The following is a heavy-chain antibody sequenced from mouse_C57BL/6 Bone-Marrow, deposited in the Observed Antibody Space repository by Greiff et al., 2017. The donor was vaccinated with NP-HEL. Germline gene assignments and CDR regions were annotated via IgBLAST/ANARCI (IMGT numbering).Heavy chain of an antibody. J-gene: IGHJ4*01. Sequence: VQLQQSGPVLVKPGAPVKMSCKASGYTFTDYYMNWVKQSHGKSLEWIGVINPYNGGTSYNQKFKGKATLTVDKSSSTAYMELNSLTSEDSAVYYCARSGNYYGSGVDYWGQGTSVTVSS. CDR3: ARSGNYYGSGVDY. V-gene: IGHV1-19*01. CDR1: GYTFTDYY. CDR2: INPYNGGT. D-gene: IGHD1-1*01.